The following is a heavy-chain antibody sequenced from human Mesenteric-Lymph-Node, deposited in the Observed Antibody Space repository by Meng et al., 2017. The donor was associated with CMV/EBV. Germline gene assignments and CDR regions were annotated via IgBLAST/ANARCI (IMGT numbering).Heavy chain of an antibody. CDR1: GFTFSSYS. CDR3: ARERQYYDSSGYYYLTLYYYGMDV. J-gene: IGHJ6*02. V-gene: IGHV3-21*01. Sequence: GGSLRLSCAASGFTFSSYSMNWVRQAPGKGLEWVSSISSSSSYIYYADSVKGRFTISRDNAKNSLYLQMNSLRAEDTAVYYCARERQYYDSSGYYYLTLYYYGMDVWGQGTTVTVSS. CDR2: ISSSSSYI. D-gene: IGHD3-22*01.